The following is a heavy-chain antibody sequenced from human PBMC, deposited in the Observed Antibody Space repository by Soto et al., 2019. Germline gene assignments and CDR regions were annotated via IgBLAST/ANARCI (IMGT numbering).Heavy chain of an antibody. CDR2: INWNGGST. D-gene: IGHD3-9*01. Sequence: EVQLVESGGGVVRPGGSLRLSCAASGFTFDDHGMSWVRQAPGKGLEWVSGINWNGGSTGYADSVKGRFTISRDNAENSLYLQMTSLRAEDTAFYYCAREGYFDWLSSLDYWGQGTLVTVSS. V-gene: IGHV3-20*04. CDR1: GFTFDDHG. CDR3: AREGYFDWLSSLDY. J-gene: IGHJ4*02.